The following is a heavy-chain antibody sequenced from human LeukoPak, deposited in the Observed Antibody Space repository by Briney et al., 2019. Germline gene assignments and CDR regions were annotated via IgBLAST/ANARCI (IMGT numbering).Heavy chain of an antibody. CDR1: GFTLSSYW. J-gene: IGHJ3*02. D-gene: IGHD1-26*01. V-gene: IGHV3-7*01. CDR3: ARDKEGSRDSLDI. Sequence: PGGSLRLSCAASGFTLSSYWMSWVRQAPGKGLEYVANIKQDGRKKFYVDSVRGRFTISRDNAKNSLYLQMSSLSAEDTAVYYCARDKEGSRDSLDIWGQGTMVTVSS. CDR2: IKQDGRKK.